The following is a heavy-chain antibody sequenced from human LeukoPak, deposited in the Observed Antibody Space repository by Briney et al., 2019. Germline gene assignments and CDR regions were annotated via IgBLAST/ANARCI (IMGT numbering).Heavy chain of an antibody. D-gene: IGHD6-6*01. CDR1: GFTFRSHG. Sequence: PGKSLRLSCAASGFTFRSHGMHWVRQAPGKGQEWVGVILCDGSDSYYTDSVKGRFTLSRDNSKNTLYLQMNSLRAEDTAVYFCARDRDSSSHYFDYWGQGALVTVSS. CDR3: ARDRDSSSHYFDY. V-gene: IGHV3-33*05. J-gene: IGHJ4*02. CDR2: ILCDGSDS.